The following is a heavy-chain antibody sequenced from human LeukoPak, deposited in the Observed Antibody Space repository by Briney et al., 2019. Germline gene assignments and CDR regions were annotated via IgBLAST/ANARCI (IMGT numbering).Heavy chain of an antibody. CDR3: ARDHFSSIAVAGVYYYYYYYMDV. Sequence: ASVKVSCKASGYTFTSYGISWVRQAPGQGLEWMGWISAYNGNTNYAQKLQGRVTMTTDTSTSTAYMELRSLRSDDTAGYYCARDHFSSIAVAGVYYYYYYYMDVWGKGTTVTVSS. CDR2: ISAYNGNT. V-gene: IGHV1-18*01. CDR1: GYTFTSYG. J-gene: IGHJ6*03. D-gene: IGHD6-19*01.